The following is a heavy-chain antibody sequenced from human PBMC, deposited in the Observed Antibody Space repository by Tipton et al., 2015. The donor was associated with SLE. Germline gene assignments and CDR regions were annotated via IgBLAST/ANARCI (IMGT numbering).Heavy chain of an antibody. Sequence: TLSLTCAVSGGSISSSNWWCWVRQPPGKGLEWIGYIYYSGSTYYNPSLKSRVTISVDTSKNQFSLKLSSVTAADTAGYYCARGNTIFGVGYWGQGTLVTVSS. CDR2: IYYSGST. V-gene: IGHV4-4*02. J-gene: IGHJ4*02. CDR1: GGSISSSNW. D-gene: IGHD3-3*01. CDR3: ARGNTIFGVGY.